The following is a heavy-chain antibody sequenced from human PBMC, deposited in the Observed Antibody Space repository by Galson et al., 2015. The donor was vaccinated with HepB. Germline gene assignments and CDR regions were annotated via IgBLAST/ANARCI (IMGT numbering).Heavy chain of an antibody. D-gene: IGHD5-18*01. CDR3: ASRNSYGLFDY. Sequence: ETLSLTCTVSGGSISSSSYYWGWIRQPPGKGLEWIGSIYYSGSTYYNPSLKSRVTISVDTSKNQFSLKLSSVTAADTAVYYCASRNSYGLFDYWGQGTLVTVSS. CDR2: IYYSGST. V-gene: IGHV4-39*01. CDR1: GGSISSSSYY. J-gene: IGHJ4*02.